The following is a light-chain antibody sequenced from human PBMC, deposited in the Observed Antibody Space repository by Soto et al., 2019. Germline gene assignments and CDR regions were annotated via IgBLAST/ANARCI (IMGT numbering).Light chain of an antibody. V-gene: IGKV3-20*01. CDR3: HQYESAPLT. CDR1: QSVSSSY. CDR2: GAS. J-gene: IGKJ3*01. Sequence: EVKLTQSPGTLCLSPGERATLSCRASQSVSSSYLAWYQQKPGQAPRLLIYGASSRATGIPDRFSGSGSWTEFPLTISRLEPEDFAVYYCHQYESAPLTLGPGTTVDIK.